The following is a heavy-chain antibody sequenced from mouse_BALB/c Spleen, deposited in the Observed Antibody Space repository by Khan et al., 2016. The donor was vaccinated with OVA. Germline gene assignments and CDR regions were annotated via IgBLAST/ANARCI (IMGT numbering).Heavy chain of an antibody. D-gene: IGHD2-13*01. Sequence: EVELVESGGGLVKPGGSLKLSCAASGFTFSAYAMPWVRQTPERGLEWVATVNSDGDYTYYPDNVTGRFTISRDNAKNTLYLQMTSLRSEDTAMYYCVRSACGDFAYWGQGTLVTVAA. J-gene: IGHJ3*01. CDR3: VRSACGDFAY. V-gene: IGHV5-9-3*01. CDR2: VNSDGDYT. CDR1: GFTFSAYA.